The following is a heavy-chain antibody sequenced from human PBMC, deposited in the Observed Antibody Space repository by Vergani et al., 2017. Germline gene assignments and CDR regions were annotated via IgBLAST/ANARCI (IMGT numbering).Heavy chain of an antibody. CDR3: ARDFGYCSGGSCFVFDY. V-gene: IGHV1-69*01. J-gene: IGHJ4*02. Sequence: QVQLVQSGAEVKKPGSSVKVSCKASGGTFNSYAISWARQAPGQGLEWMGGIIPIFGTANYAQKFQGRVTITADESTSTAYMELSSLRSEDTAVYYCARDFGYCSGGSCFVFDYWGQGTLVTVSS. D-gene: IGHD2-15*01. CDR2: IIPIFGTA. CDR1: GGTFNSYA.